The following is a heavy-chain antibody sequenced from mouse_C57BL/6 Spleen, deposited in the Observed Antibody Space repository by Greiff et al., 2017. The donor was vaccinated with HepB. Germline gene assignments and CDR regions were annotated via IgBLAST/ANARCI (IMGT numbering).Heavy chain of an antibody. Sequence: EVQLQQSGAELVKPGASVKLSCTASGFNIKDYYMHWVKQRTEQGLEWIGRIDPEDGETKYAAKFQGKATITAVTSSNTAYLQLSSLTSEAPAVYYCSMEGEITTVGAAADYWGQGTTLTLSS. J-gene: IGHJ2*01. CDR1: GFNIKDYY. CDR3: SMEGEITTVGAAADY. V-gene: IGHV14-2*01. CDR2: IDPEDGET. D-gene: IGHD1-1*01.